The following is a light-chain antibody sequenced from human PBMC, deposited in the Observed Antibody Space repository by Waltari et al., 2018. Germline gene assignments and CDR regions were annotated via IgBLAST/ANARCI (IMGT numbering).Light chain of an antibody. V-gene: IGKV4-1*01. CDR2: WAS. CDR1: QSLLHTNNKNY. CDR3: QQYYSTPNT. Sequence: DIVVTQSPDSLAVSLGERATINCKSSQSLLHTNNKNYLAWYQLRPGQPPKVLIYWASTRESGVPGRFSGSGSGTDFTLTISGLQAEDVAVYYCQQYYSTPNTFGQGTKLEIK. J-gene: IGKJ2*01.